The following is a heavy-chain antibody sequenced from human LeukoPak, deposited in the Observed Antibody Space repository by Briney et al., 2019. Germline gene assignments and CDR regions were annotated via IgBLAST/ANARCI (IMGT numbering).Heavy chain of an antibody. V-gene: IGHV1-2*06. CDR1: GYTFTGYY. CDR3: ARVGSSYSRWDY. D-gene: IGHD6-6*01. Sequence: ASVKVSCKASGYTFTGYYMHWVRQAPGQGLEWMGRINPNSGGTNYAQKFQGRVTMTRDTSISTAYMELSRLRSDDTAVYYCARVGSSYSRWDYWGPGTLVTVSS. CDR2: INPNSGGT. J-gene: IGHJ4*02.